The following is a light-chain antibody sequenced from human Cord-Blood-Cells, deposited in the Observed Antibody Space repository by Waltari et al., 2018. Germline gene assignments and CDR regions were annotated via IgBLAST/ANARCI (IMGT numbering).Light chain of an antibody. CDR1: SSAVGSYNL. Sequence: QSALTQPASVSGSPGQSITISCTGTSSAVGSYNLVSWYQQHPGKAPKRMIYEVSKRRSGVSNRFSGSKSGNTASLTISGLQAEDEADYYCCSYAGSSTVVFGGGTKLTVL. J-gene: IGLJ2*01. V-gene: IGLV2-23*02. CDR2: EVS. CDR3: CSYAGSSTVV.